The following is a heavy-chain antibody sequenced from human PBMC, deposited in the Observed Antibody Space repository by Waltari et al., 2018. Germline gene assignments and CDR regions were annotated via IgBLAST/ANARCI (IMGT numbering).Heavy chain of an antibody. CDR3: SRENPTYAYGMDV. V-gene: IGHV3-49*04. CDR1: AFTFGEFS. J-gene: IGHJ6*02. D-gene: IGHD2-2*01. CDR2: IRSKAYYGTT. Sequence: EVQMVESGGDLVQPERSLRLSCPGSAFTFGEFSVRWVRRAPGKVLEWLGFIRSKAYYGTTEYAAFVKGRFTISRDDFKSTAYLQMNSLKSEDTAVYFCSRENPTYAYGMDVWGQGTTVTVSS.